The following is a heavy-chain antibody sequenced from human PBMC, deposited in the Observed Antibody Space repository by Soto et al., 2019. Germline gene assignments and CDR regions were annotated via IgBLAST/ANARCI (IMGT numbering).Heavy chain of an antibody. J-gene: IGHJ3*02. V-gene: IGHV4-4*02. Sequence: SETLSLTCAVSGGSISSSNWWSWVRQPPGKGLEWIGEIYHSGSTNYNPSLKSRVTISVDKSKNQFSLKLSSVTAADTAVYYCARDPTSPLTTVTTVRVVLGAFDIWGQGTMVTVSS. D-gene: IGHD4-17*01. CDR2: IYHSGST. CDR1: GGSISSSNW. CDR3: ARDPTSPLTTVTTVRVVLGAFDI.